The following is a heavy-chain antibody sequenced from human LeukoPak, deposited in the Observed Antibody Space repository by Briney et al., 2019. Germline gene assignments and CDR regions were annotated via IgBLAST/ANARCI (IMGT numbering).Heavy chain of an antibody. J-gene: IGHJ3*01. CDR3: GMSGNRVPLQDDVFDV. D-gene: IGHD1-26*01. CDR1: GYSFTSYC. V-gene: IGHV5-51*01. Sequence: GESLKISCKVSGYSFTSYCIGWVRPMPGKGLEWMGIIYPGDSGPTYSPSFQGQVTISVDKSINTAYLQWSSLQASDTAMYYCGMSGNRVPLQDDVFDVWGQGTMVTVST. CDR2: IYPGDSGP.